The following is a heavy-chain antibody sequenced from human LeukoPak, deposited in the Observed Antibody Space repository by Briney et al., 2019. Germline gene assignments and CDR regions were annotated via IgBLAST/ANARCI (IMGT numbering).Heavy chain of an antibody. Sequence: SETLSLTCTVSGGSISSYYWSWIRQPPGKGLEWVGYIYYSGSTNYNPSLKSRVTISVDTSKNQFSLKLSSVTAADTAVYYCARKTALSGDYDWFDPWGQGTLVTVSS. CDR2: IYYSGST. V-gene: IGHV4-59*01. J-gene: IGHJ5*02. CDR3: ARKTALSGDYDWFDP. CDR1: GGSISSYY. D-gene: IGHD4-17*01.